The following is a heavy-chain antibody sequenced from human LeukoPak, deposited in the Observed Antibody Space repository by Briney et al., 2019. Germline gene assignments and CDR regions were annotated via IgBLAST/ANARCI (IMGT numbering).Heavy chain of an antibody. D-gene: IGHD3-10*01. CDR2: IWYDGSNK. CDR3: AREDYGSGSALGY. Sequence: GGSLRLSCAASGFTFSSYGMHWVRQAPGKGLEWVAVIWYDGSNKYYADSVKGRFTISRDNSKNTLYLQMNSLRAEDTAVYYCAREDYGSGSALGYWGQGTLVTVSA. V-gene: IGHV3-33*01. J-gene: IGHJ4*02. CDR1: GFTFSSYG.